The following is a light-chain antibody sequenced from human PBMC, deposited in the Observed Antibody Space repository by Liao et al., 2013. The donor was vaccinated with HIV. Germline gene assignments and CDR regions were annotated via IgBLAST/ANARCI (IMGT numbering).Light chain of an antibody. CDR1: NIGRYS. CDR3: QVWDTTSDHYV. Sequence: SYELTQPPSVSVAPGKTARISCGMRNNIGRYSVHWYQQKPGQAPVVVIYYDSDRPSGIPERFSGSNTGNTATLTISRVEAGDEADYYCQVWDTTSDHYVFGTGTKVTVL. CDR2: YDS. V-gene: IGLV3-21*01. J-gene: IGLJ1*01.